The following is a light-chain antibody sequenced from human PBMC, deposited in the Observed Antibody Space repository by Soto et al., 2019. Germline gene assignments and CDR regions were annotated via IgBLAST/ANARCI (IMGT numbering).Light chain of an antibody. Sequence: DIQMTQSPSSLSASVGDRVTITCRASQSISSYLNWYQQKPGKAPKLLIYAASSLQSGVPSRFSGRVYDTDFSLIISRLQPEDFEIYYCQQSYSTPPFTFGQGTRLET. CDR1: QSISSY. CDR2: AAS. V-gene: IGKV1-39*01. CDR3: QQSYSTPPFT. J-gene: IGKJ5*01.